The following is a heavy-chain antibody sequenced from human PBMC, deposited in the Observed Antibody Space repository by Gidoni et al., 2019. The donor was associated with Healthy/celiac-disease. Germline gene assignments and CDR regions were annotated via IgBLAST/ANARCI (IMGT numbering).Heavy chain of an antibody. V-gene: IGHV4-34*01. CDR2: INHSGST. D-gene: IGHD6-13*01. CDR1: GGSCSGYY. Sequence: QAQLQQWGAGRLKPSQTLSLTCAVYGGSCSGYYWTWIRRHPGTGLEWIGEINHSGSTNYTPSLKRRVTISVDTSKDQFSLKLSSVTAADTAVYYCARGRGIAAAGSPGGNWFDPWGQGTLVTVSS. J-gene: IGHJ5*02. CDR3: ARGRGIAAAGSPGGNWFDP.